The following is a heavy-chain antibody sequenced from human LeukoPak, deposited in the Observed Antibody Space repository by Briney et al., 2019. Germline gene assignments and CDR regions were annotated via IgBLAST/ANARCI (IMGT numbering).Heavy chain of an antibody. CDR2: ISSSGSTM. Sequence: GGSLRLSCAASGFIFSSYSMNWVRQAPGKELECVSYISSSGSTMYYAESVKGRFTISRDNAEDSLYLQMNSLRAEDTAVYYCARSKRATVTTPFDYWGQGTLVTVSS. D-gene: IGHD4-17*01. J-gene: IGHJ4*02. V-gene: IGHV3-48*01. CDR3: ARSKRATVTTPFDY. CDR1: GFIFSSYS.